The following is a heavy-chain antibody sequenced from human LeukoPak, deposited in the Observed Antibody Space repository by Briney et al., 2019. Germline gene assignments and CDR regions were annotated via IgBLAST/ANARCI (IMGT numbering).Heavy chain of an antibody. CDR3: ARGGSMVGATPDY. V-gene: IGHV4-4*02. J-gene: IGHJ4*02. CDR2: IYHSGST. Sequence: GSLRLSCAASGFTFTNYAMSWVRQPPGKGLEWIGEIYHSGSTNYNPSLKSRVTISVDKSKNQFSLKLSSVTAADTAVYYCARGGSMVGATPDYWGQGTLVTVSS. D-gene: IGHD1-26*01. CDR1: GFTFTNYAM.